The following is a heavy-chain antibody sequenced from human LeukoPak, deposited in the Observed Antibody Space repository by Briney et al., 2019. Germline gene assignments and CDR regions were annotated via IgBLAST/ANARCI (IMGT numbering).Heavy chain of an antibody. Sequence: GGSLRLSCAASGFTFSSYAMSWVRQAPGKGLEWVSAISGRGDTIFYADSLRGRFTVSRDNSKNTLYLQMNSLRAEDTAVYYCAKSTMATTYFDYWGQGTLVTVSS. J-gene: IGHJ4*02. CDR1: GFTFSSYA. CDR2: ISGRGDTI. V-gene: IGHV3-23*01. D-gene: IGHD5-24*01. CDR3: AKSTMATTYFDY.